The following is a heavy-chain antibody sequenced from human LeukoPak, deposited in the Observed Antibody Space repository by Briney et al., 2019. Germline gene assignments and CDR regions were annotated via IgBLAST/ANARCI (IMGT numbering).Heavy chain of an antibody. V-gene: IGHV3-11*01. Sequence: GGSLRLSCAASGFSFSDYYMTWLRQAPGKGLECVSYISSSEKTIYYADSVKGRFTISRDNAKNALYLQMNSLRVEDTAVYYCARVIRPHIFDYWGQGTLVTVSS. D-gene: IGHD1-1*01. CDR1: GFSFSDYY. J-gene: IGHJ4*02. CDR3: ARVIRPHIFDY. CDR2: ISSSEKTI.